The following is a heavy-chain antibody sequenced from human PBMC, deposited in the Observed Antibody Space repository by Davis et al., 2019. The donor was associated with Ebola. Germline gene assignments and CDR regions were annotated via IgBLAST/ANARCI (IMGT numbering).Heavy chain of an antibody. D-gene: IGHD4-17*01. CDR2: INSDGTTT. V-gene: IGHV3-74*01. J-gene: IGHJ3*02. CDR1: GFTFSRHW. CDR3: ARGAYGDYIVKAFDI. Sequence: GESLKISCAASGFTFSRHWMHWVRQAPGKGLVWVSRINSDGTTTSYADSVKGRLTISRDNSRNTLYLQMNSLRGDDSAVYYCARGAYGDYIVKAFDIWGQGTKVTVSS.